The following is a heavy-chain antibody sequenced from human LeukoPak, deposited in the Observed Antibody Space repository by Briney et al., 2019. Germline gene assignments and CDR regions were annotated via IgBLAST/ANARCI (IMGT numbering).Heavy chain of an antibody. J-gene: IGHJ4*02. V-gene: IGHV3-73*01. CDR1: GLSFSGAA. Sequence: GGSLKLSCAASGLSFSGAAMHWVRQASGKGLEWIGHIRSKSNSYATGYAASVKGRFTISRDDSKNTAYLQMTSLKTEDTAVYYCIHHGSGSYSTDYWGQGTLVTVSS. CDR2: IRSKSNSYAT. CDR3: IHHGSGSYSTDY. D-gene: IGHD3-10*01.